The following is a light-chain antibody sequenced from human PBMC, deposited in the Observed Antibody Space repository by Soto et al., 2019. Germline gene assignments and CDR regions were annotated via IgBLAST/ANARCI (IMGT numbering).Light chain of an antibody. J-gene: IGKJ3*01. V-gene: IGKV3-20*01. Sequence: EIVLTQSPGTLSLSPGERATLSCRASQSLSSSYLVWYQQKPGQAPRLLIYGASSRATGIPDRFSGSGSGTHFTLNISRLEREDFAVYYCQHYGNTPPSVTFGPGTKVGIK. CDR2: GAS. CDR1: QSLSSSY. CDR3: QHYGNTPPSVT.